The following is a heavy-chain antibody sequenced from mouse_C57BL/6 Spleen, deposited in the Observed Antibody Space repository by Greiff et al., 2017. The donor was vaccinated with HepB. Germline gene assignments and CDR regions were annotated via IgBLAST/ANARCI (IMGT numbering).Heavy chain of an antibody. D-gene: IGHD4-1*01. Sequence: QVQLQQSGAELVRPGASVTLSCKASGYTFTDYEMHWVKQTPVHGLEWIGAIDPETGGTAYNQKFKGKAILTADKSSSTAYMALRSLTSEDSAVYYCTAVPGGAWFAYWGQGTLVTVSA. V-gene: IGHV1-15*01. CDR1: GYTFTDYE. CDR3: TAVPGGAWFAY. CDR2: IDPETGGT. J-gene: IGHJ3*01.